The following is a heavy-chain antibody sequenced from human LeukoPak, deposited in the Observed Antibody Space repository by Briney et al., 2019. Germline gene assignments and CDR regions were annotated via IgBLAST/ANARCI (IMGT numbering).Heavy chain of an antibody. V-gene: IGHV1-8*03. CDR1: GYTFTSYD. CDR2: MNPNSGNT. J-gene: IGHJ3*02. Sequence: ASVKVSCKASGYTFTSYDINWVRQATGQGLEWMGWMNPNSGNTGYAQKFQGRVTITRNTSISTAYMELSSLRSEDTAVYYCARAPLYDFWGRESAFDIWGQGTMVTVSS. D-gene: IGHD3-3*01. CDR3: ARAPLYDFWGRESAFDI.